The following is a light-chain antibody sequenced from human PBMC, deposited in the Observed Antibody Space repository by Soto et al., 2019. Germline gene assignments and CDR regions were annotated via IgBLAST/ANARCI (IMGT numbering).Light chain of an antibody. CDR1: QSVSGSY. V-gene: IGKV3-20*01. CDR2: GAS. Sequence: EIVLTQSPGPLSLSPGERATLSCRASQSVSGSYLAWYQQKPGQAPRLLIYGASSRATGIPDRFSGSGSRTDFTLTITGLEPEDFAVYYCQQSGSSPLTFGGGTKVEMK. J-gene: IGKJ4*01. CDR3: QQSGSSPLT.